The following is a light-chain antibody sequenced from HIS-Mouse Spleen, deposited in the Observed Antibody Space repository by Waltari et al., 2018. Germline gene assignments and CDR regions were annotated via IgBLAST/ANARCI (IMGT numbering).Light chain of an antibody. CDR1: ALPTNY. CDR3: YSTDSSGNHRV. V-gene: IGLV3-10*01. CDR2: EDS. J-gene: IGLJ2*01. Sequence: SYELTQPPSVSVSPGQTARITCSGDALPTNYAYWYQQKSGQAPVLVIYEDSNRPSGIPERFSGSSSGTMATLTISGAQVEDEADYYCYSTDSSGNHRVFGGGTKLTVL.